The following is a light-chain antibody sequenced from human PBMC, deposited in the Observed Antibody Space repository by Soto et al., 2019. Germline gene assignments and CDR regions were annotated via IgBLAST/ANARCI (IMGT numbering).Light chain of an antibody. Sequence: DIQMTQSPSSLSASVGDRVTITCRTSQSVSIYVNWYQQKPGKAPILLIYASSSLQSGVPSRFSGSGSGTDFTLTITSLEPEVFATYYCQHSYSTPTFGQGTKVEIK. CDR1: QSVSIY. CDR3: QHSYSTPT. V-gene: IGKV1-39*01. CDR2: ASS. J-gene: IGKJ2*01.